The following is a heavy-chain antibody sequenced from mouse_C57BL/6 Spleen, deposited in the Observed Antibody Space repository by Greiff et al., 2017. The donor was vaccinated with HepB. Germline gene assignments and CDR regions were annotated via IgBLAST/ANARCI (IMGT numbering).Heavy chain of an antibody. V-gene: IGHV5-4*01. Sequence: EVQGVESGGGLVKPGGSLKLSCAASGFTFSSYAMSWVRQTPEKRLEWVATISDGGSYTYYPDNVKGRFTISRDNAKNNLYLQMSHLKSEDTAMYYCARDGVQYYFDYWGQGTTLTVSS. CDR1: GFTFSSYA. J-gene: IGHJ2*01. CDR3: ARDGVQYYFDY. CDR2: ISDGGSYT.